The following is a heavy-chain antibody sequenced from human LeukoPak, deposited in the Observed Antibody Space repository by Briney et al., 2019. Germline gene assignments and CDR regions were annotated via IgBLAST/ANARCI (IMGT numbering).Heavy chain of an antibody. CDR3: ARGSGLSSSWYVNQAEFDP. V-gene: IGHV1-8*01. CDR1: GYTFTSYD. J-gene: IGHJ5*02. CDR2: MNPNSGNT. Sequence: GASVKVSCKASGYTFTSYDINWVRQATGQGLEWMGWMNPNSGNTGYAQKFQGRVTMTRNTSISTAYMELSSLRSEDTAVYYCARGSGLSSSWYVNQAEFDPWGQGTLVTVSS. D-gene: IGHD6-13*01.